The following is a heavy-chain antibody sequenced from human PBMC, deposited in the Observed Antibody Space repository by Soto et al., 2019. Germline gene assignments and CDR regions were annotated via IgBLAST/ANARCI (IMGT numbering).Heavy chain of an antibody. V-gene: IGHV3-23*01. Sequence: EVQLLESGGGLVQPGGSLTISCGASGFSFSRHAMGWVRQAPGEGLQWVGAISGTGGTTYYADSVKGRFTLSRDNSNFTVHLQMHSLRAEDRAVYYCVKLNGAAAGTYYYYGMDVWGQGTTVIVSS. CDR3: VKLNGAAAGTYYYYGMDV. D-gene: IGHD6-13*01. J-gene: IGHJ6*02. CDR2: ISGTGGTT. CDR1: GFSFSRHA.